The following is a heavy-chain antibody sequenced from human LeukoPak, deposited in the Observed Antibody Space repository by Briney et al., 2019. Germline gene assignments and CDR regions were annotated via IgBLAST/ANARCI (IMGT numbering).Heavy chain of an antibody. CDR2: INHSGST. CDR3: ARKFRRRKLNWFDP. V-gene: IGHV4-34*01. Sequence: SETLSLTCTVSGGSISNGDYYWSWIRQPPGKGLEWIGEINHSGSTNYNPSLKSRVTISVDTSKNQFSLKLSSVTAADTAVYYCARKFRRRKLNWFDPWGQGTLVTVSS. J-gene: IGHJ5*02. CDR1: GGSISNGDYY.